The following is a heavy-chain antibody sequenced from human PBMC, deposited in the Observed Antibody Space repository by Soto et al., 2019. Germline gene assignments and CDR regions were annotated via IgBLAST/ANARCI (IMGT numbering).Heavy chain of an antibody. Sequence: GRSLRLPCTASGFTFFDHAMSWFRQAPGKGLEWVGFVRIKAYGGTTEYAASVKGRFTISRDDSKNTLYLQMNSLKTEDSAVYYCTTDPDCSSTSCYEAWFDPWGQGTLVTVSS. J-gene: IGHJ5*02. V-gene: IGHV3-49*03. CDR1: GFTFFDHA. D-gene: IGHD2-2*01. CDR3: TTDPDCSSTSCYEAWFDP. CDR2: VRIKAYGGTT.